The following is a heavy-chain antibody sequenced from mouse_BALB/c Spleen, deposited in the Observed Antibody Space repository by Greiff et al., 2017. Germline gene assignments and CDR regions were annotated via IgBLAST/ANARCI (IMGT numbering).Heavy chain of an antibody. CDR1: GYSFTGYY. CDR3: ARDYDYVDY. D-gene: IGHD2-4*01. V-gene: IGHV1-31*01. CDR2: INPYNGAT. Sequence: EVQLQQSGPELVKPGASVKISCKASGYSFTGYYMHWVKQSHVKSLEWIGRINPYNGATSYNQNFKDKASLTVDKSSSTAYMELHSLTSEDSAVYYCARDYDYVDYWGQGTTLTVSS. J-gene: IGHJ2*01.